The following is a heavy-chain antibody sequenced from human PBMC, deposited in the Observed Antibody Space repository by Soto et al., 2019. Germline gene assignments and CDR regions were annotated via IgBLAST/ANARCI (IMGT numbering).Heavy chain of an antibody. CDR2: ISSRSNVI. J-gene: IGHJ4*02. V-gene: IGHV3-48*02. CDR3: ARSFYCSTTSCPFDY. Sequence: PGGSLRVSCAAFEFTCSSYSMNWVRKAPGKGLEWVSYISSRSNVIYQADSVKGRFTISRDNAKNSLYLQMNSLRDEDTAVYYCARSFYCSTTSCPFDYWGQGTLVTVSS. D-gene: IGHD2-2*01. CDR1: EFTCSSYS.